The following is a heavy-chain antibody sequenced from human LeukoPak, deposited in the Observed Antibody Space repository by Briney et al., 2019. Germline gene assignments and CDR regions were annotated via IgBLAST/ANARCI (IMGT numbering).Heavy chain of an antibody. CDR1: GFSFSSAW. CDR2: IKSKTDGGTV. D-gene: IGHD3-10*01. CDR3: IVSNYYSSGSYNFDS. Sequence: MAGGPLRLSCAASGFSFSSAWMTWVRQPPGKGLEWVGRIKSKTDGGTVDYAAPVKGRFTISRDGSINTLYLQVKSLKTEDTAMYYCIVSNYYSSGSYNFDSWGQGTLVTVSS. V-gene: IGHV3-15*01. J-gene: IGHJ4*02.